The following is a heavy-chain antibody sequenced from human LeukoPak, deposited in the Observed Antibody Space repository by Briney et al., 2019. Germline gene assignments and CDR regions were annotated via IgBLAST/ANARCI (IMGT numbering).Heavy chain of an antibody. CDR1: GFTFSDYS. D-gene: IGHD6-19*01. CDR3: ARVLAVAGTWGYYDY. CDR2: INWDGGSR. V-gene: IGHV3-20*04. J-gene: IGHJ4*02. Sequence: GGSLRLSCAASGFTFSDYSMNWVRQAPGKGLEWVSGINWDGGSRGNADSVKGRFTISRDNAKNALYLQMNSLRAEDTALYYCARVLAVAGTWGYYDYWGQGTLVTVSS.